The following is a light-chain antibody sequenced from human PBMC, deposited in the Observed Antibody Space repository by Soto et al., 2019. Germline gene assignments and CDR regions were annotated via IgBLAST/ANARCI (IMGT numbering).Light chain of an antibody. J-gene: IGKJ2*01. CDR2: AAS. CDR3: QQLNSYPYT. Sequence: DIQLTQSPSFLSASVGDRVTITCRASQGMSSYLAWYQEKPGKAPKLLIYAASTLQSGVPSRFSGSGSGTEFTLTISSLQPEDFAAYYCQQLNSYPYTFGQGTKLEIK. CDR1: QGMSSY. V-gene: IGKV1-9*01.